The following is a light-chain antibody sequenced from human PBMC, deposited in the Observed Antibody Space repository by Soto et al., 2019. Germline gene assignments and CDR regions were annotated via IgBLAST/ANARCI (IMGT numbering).Light chain of an antibody. CDR3: QQRSNWPL. Sequence: EIVLTQSPATLSLSPGERATLSCRASQSVSSYLAWYQQKPGQAPGLLIYDASNRAAGIPARFSGSGSGTDFTLTISSLEPEDFAVYYCQQRSNWPLFGGGTKVDIK. CDR2: DAS. CDR1: QSVSSY. V-gene: IGKV3-11*01. J-gene: IGKJ4*01.